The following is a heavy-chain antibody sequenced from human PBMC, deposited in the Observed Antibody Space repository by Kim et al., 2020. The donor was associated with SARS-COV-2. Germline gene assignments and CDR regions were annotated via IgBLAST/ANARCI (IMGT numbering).Heavy chain of an antibody. CDR2: GNT. CDR3: ARGAPLDY. J-gene: IGHJ4*02. Sequence: GNTNYAQKLQGRVTMTTDTSTSTAYMELRSLRSDDTAVYYCARGAPLDYWGQGTLVTVSS. V-gene: IGHV1-18*01.